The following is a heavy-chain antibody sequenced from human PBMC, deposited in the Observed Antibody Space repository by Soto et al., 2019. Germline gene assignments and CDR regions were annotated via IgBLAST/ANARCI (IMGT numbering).Heavy chain of an antibody. J-gene: IGHJ6*02. Sequence: SVKVSCKASGGTFSTYAISWVRQAPGQGLEWMGGIIPIYGTVNYAQKFQGRVTMTADESTSTVYMELSSLRSEDTAVYYCARDRSSSGWFLRVGYYGMDVWGQGTTVTVSS. V-gene: IGHV1-69*13. D-gene: IGHD6-19*01. CDR1: GGTFSTYA. CDR2: IIPIYGTV. CDR3: ARDRSSSGWFLRVGYYGMDV.